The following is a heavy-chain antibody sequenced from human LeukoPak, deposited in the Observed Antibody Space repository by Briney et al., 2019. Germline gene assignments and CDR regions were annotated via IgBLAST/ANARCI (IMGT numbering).Heavy chain of an antibody. V-gene: IGHV3-48*04. D-gene: IGHD3-10*01. Sequence: PGGSLRLSCAASGFTFSSYSMNWVRQAPGKGLEWVSYISSSSSTIYYADSVKGRFTISRDNAKNSLYLQMNSLRAEDTAVYYCARVLWFGGIDAFDIWGQGTMVTVSS. CDR3: ARVLWFGGIDAFDI. J-gene: IGHJ3*02. CDR1: GFTFSSYS. CDR2: ISSSSSTI.